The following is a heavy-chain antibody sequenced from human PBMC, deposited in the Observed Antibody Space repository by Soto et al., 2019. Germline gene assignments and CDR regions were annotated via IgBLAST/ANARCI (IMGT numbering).Heavy chain of an antibody. CDR3: ARKGYIGNFGLDV. CDR2: ISISKGKT. CDR1: GYTFRTYD. J-gene: IGHJ6*02. Sequence: QVQLVQSGAEVKRPGASVKVSCKASGYTFRTYDVAWVRRAPGHGLEWMGWISISKGKTYYQESLQGRVTMTMDTCTTTAYMEVRSLRSDDTAVYYCARKGYIGNFGLDVWGQGTTVTVSS. D-gene: IGHD5-12*01. V-gene: IGHV1-18*01.